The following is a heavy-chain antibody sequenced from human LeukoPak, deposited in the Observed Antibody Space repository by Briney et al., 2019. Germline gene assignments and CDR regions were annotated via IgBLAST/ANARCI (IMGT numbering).Heavy chain of an antibody. CDR3: ARDNAHRRLEAAGLGY. J-gene: IGHJ4*02. D-gene: IGHD6-13*01. CDR2: ISGSSNNI. CDR1: GFTFSSYS. Sequence: GGSLRLSCAASGFTFSSYSMNWVRQAPGKGLEWTSYISGSSNNIYYADSVKGRFTISRDNAKNSLYLQMNSLRAEDTAVYYCARDNAHRRLEAAGLGYWGQGTLVTVSS. V-gene: IGHV3-48*01.